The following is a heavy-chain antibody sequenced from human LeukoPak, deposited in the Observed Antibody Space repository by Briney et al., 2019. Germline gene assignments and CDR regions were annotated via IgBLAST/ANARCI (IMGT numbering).Heavy chain of an antibody. J-gene: IGHJ5*02. Sequence: ASVKVSCKASGYTFTSYGISWVRQAPGQGLEWMGWISAYNGNTNYAQKLQGRVTMSTDTSTSTAYMELRSLRSDDTAVYYCARARFGISWFDPWGQGTLVTVSS. CDR2: ISAYNGNT. V-gene: IGHV1-18*01. CDR1: GYTFTSYG. D-gene: IGHD3-10*02. CDR3: ARARFGISWFDP.